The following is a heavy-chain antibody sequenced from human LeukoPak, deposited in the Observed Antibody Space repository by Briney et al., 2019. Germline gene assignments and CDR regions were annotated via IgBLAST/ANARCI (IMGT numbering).Heavy chain of an antibody. CDR3: ARDMGTVTTRGYYYYYGMDV. Sequence: GGSLRLSCAASGFTFSSYAMNWVRQAPGKGLEWVSSITSRSSYIYYADSVKGRFTISRDNAKNSLFLQMNSLRADDTAIYYCARDMGTVTTRGYYYYYGMDVWGQGTTVTVSS. J-gene: IGHJ6*02. V-gene: IGHV3-21*01. D-gene: IGHD4-17*01. CDR2: ITSRSSYI. CDR1: GFTFSSYA.